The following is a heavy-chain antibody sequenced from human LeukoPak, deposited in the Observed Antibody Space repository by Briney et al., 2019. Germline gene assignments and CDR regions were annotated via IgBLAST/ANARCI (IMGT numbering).Heavy chain of an antibody. D-gene: IGHD6-19*01. CDR1: GGSINTYY. V-gene: IGHV4-59*08. Sequence: SETLSLTCTVSGGSINTYYWSWIRQPPGKGLEWIGYIYYSGSTNYNPSLKSRITISVDTSKNHFSLKLSSVTAADAAVYYCARHKDGIAVAFDYWGQGTLVTVSS. CDR2: IYYSGST. CDR3: ARHKDGIAVAFDY. J-gene: IGHJ4*02.